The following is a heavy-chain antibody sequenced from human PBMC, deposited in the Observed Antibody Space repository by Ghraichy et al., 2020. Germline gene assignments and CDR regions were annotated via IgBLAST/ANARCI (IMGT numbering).Heavy chain of an antibody. CDR3: ARHDSKMFPPILSAYYYGMAV. Sequence: SETLSLTCTVSGGSISSYFWTWIRQPPGKGLEWIGYIYYTGVTNYHPSLKSRVTISVDSSKSQFSLKLSSVTAADTAVYYCARHDSKMFPPILSAYYYGMAVWGQGTTVIVSS. CDR1: GGSISSYF. D-gene: IGHD3-10*02. CDR2: IYYTGVT. J-gene: IGHJ6*02. V-gene: IGHV4-59*08.